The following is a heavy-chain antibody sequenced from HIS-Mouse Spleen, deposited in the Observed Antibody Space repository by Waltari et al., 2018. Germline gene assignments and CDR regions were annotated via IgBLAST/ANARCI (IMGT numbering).Heavy chain of an antibody. Sequence: QLQLQESGPGLVKPSETLSLTCTVSGGPISISSYYWGWVRQPPGKGLGWIGGIYCSGSTYYNPSLKSRVTISVDTSKDQFSLKLSSVTAADTAVYYCAREIPYSSSWYDWYFDLWGRGTLVTVSS. J-gene: IGHJ2*01. D-gene: IGHD6-13*01. V-gene: IGHV4-39*07. CDR3: AREIPYSSSWYDWYFDL. CDR1: GGPISISSYY. CDR2: IYCSGST.